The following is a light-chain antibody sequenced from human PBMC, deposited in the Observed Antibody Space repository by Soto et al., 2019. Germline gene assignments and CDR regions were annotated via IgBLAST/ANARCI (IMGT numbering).Light chain of an antibody. V-gene: IGKV3-11*01. J-gene: IGKJ1*01. CDR3: QQRSDWPLT. CDR1: QSVRSY. Sequence: EIVLTQSPATLSLSPGERATLSCRASQSVRSYFAWYQQKPGQAPRLLIYDASRADTGIPARFSGSGSRTDLTLIISSLQPEDFAVYYCQQRSDWPLTFGQGNKVEIK. CDR2: DAS.